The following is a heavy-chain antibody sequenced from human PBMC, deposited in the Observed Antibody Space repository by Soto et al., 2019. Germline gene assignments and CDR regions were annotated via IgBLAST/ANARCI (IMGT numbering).Heavy chain of an antibody. V-gene: IGHV3-30-3*01. CDR3: ARFNYYDSSGYYPRSPFDY. J-gene: IGHJ4*02. Sequence: QVQLVESGGGVVQPGRSLRLSCAASGFTFSSYAMHWVRQAPGKGLEWVAVISYDGSNKYYADSVKGRFTISRDNSKNTLYLKMNSLRAEDTAVYYCARFNYYDSSGYYPRSPFDYWGQGTLVTVSS. CDR2: ISYDGSNK. CDR1: GFTFSSYA. D-gene: IGHD3-22*01.